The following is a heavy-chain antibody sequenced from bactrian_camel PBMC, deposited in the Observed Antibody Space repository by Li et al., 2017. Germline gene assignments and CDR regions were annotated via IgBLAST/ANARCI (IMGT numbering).Heavy chain of an antibody. CDR3: AADSVGRCRARGWVERPSVAAYDY. D-gene: IGHD5*01. V-gene: IGHV3S53*01. J-gene: IGHJ4*01. Sequence: VQLVESGGGSVQAGGSLRLSCGSSSGHTGRMYCMAWFRLAPGKEREGVVALASDGSTWYADSVKGRFTISKDDLKDTLYLQMNSLKPEDTAMYYCAADSVGRCRARGWVERPSVAAYDYWGQGTQVTVS. CDR1: GHTGRMYC. CDR2: LASDGST.